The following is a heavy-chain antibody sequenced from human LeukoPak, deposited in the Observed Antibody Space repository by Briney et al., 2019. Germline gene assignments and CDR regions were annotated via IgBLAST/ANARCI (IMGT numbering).Heavy chain of an antibody. D-gene: IGHD1-26*01. J-gene: IGHJ4*02. Sequence: GGSLRLSCAASGLSLSLYWMSWVRQAPGKGLEWVANIKQDGSEKYYVDSVRGRFTISRDNAENSLYLQMNSLRVEDTAVYYCARRSGLEYWGQGTLVTVSS. CDR3: ARRSGLEY. V-gene: IGHV3-7*01. CDR1: GLSLSLYW. CDR2: IKQDGSEK.